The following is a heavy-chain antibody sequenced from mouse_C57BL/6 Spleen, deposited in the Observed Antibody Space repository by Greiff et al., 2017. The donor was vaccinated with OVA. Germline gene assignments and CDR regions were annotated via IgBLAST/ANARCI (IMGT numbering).Heavy chain of an antibody. Sequence: EVQLQQSGPELVKPGDSVKISCKASGYSFTGYFMNWVMQSHGKSLEWIGRINPYNGDTFYNQKFKGKATWTVDKSSSTAHMELRSLTSEDSAVYYCARGDDYDVFAYWGQGTLVTVSA. CDR3: ARGDDYDVFAY. J-gene: IGHJ3*01. CDR1: GYSFTGYF. V-gene: IGHV1-20*01. CDR2: INPYNGDT. D-gene: IGHD2-4*01.